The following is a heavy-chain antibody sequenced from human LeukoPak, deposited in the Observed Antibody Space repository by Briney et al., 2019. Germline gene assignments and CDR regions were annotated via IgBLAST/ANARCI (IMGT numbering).Heavy chain of an antibody. D-gene: IGHD2-21*01. J-gene: IGHJ4*02. V-gene: IGHV3-23*01. Sequence: GGSLRLSCAASGFTFTNHAMSCVRQAPGGGREGVSAISGSGDATKYADSLKGQFIISRDNFKNTVSLQMINLRAEDTAVYFCAKSDCGSDGCKLLNYWGQGILVTVSS. CDR1: GFTFTNHA. CDR3: AKSDCGSDGCKLLNY. CDR2: ISGSGDAT.